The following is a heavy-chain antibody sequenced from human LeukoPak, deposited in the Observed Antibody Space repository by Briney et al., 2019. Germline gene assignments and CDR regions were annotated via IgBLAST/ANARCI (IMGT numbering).Heavy chain of an antibody. J-gene: IGHJ4*02. CDR2: ISAYNGNT. D-gene: IGHD2-15*01. CDR3: ATTSNWGYCSGGSCYVFDY. Sequence: ASVTVSCTASGYTFSSYGISWVRQAHGQGRECMGWISAYNGNTNYAQKLQGRVTMTTDTSTSTAYMELRSLRSEDTAVYYCATTSNWGYCSGGSCYVFDYWGQGTLVTVSS. CDR1: GYTFSSYG. V-gene: IGHV1-18*04.